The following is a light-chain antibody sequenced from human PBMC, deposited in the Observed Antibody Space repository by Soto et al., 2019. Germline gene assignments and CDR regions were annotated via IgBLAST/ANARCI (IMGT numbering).Light chain of an antibody. Sequence: DIQMTQSPDSLAVSLGERATFNCKSSQSILDRSKNKYYLAWYQQKSGQPPKLLIYWSSLRESGVPDRFTGSGSGTDFTLTISSLQAEDVAVYYCQQYFTSPWTFGQGTKVEI. J-gene: IGKJ1*01. V-gene: IGKV4-1*01. CDR3: QQYFTSPWT. CDR2: WSS. CDR1: QSILDRSKNKYY.